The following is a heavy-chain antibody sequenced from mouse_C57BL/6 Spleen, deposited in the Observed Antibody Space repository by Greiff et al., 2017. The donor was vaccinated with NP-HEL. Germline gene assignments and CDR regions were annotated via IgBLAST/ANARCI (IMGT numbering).Heavy chain of an antibody. Sequence: QVQLKQSGAELVKPGASVKISCKASGYAFSSYWMNWVKQRPGKGLEWIGQIYPGDGDTNYNGKFKGKATLTADKSSSTAYMQLSSLTSEDSAVYFCASPKGISYDYDRSMDYWGQGTSVTVSS. CDR2: IYPGDGDT. D-gene: IGHD2-4*01. CDR3: ASPKGISYDYDRSMDY. J-gene: IGHJ4*01. CDR1: GYAFSSYW. V-gene: IGHV1-80*01.